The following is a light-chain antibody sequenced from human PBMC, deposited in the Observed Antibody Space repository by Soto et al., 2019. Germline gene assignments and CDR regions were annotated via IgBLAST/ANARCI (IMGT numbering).Light chain of an antibody. CDR2: GVT. CDR3: RAHVPSPPGYT. Sequence: EIVLTQSPGTLSLSPRERATLSCRTSQSVHSSHLAWYQQRSGHAPRLLIHGVTSRATGVPDRFSGSGSGTDFTLTISRLEPEDFAVYYCRAHVPSPPGYTFGQGTKLEIK. CDR1: QSVHSSH. V-gene: IGKV3-20*01. J-gene: IGKJ2*01.